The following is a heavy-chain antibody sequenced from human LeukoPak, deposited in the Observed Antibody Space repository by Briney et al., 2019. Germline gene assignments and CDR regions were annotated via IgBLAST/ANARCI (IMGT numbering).Heavy chain of an antibody. J-gene: IGHJ5*02. Sequence: ASVKVSCKASGYTFMSYGIHWVRQAPGQGLEWMGWISAYNGNTNYAQKLQGRVTMTTDTSTSTAYMELRSLRSDDTAVYYCARARLLRYYDWLLYHSNWFDPWGQGTLVTVSS. CDR1: GYTFMSYG. V-gene: IGHV1-18*01. D-gene: IGHD3-9*01. CDR2: ISAYNGNT. CDR3: ARARLLRYYDWLLYHSNWFDP.